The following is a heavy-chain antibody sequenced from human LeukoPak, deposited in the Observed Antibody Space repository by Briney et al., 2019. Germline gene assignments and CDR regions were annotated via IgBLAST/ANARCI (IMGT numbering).Heavy chain of an antibody. CDR3: AAVATTTYY. CDR2: INHSGST. CDR1: GGSFSGYY. Sequence: PSETLSLTCAVYGGSFSGYYWSWIRQPPGKGLEWIGEINHSGSTNYNPSLKSRVTISVDTSKNQFSLKLSSVTAADTAVYYCAAVATTTYYWGQGTLVTVSS. D-gene: IGHD5-12*01. V-gene: IGHV4-34*01. J-gene: IGHJ4*02.